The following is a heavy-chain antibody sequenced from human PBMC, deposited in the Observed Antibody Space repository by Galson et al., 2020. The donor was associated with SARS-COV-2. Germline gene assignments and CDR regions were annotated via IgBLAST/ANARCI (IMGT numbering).Heavy chain of an antibody. Sequence: SETLSLTCTVSGGSISSSSYYWGWIRQPPGKGLEWIGSIYYSGSTYYNPSLKSRVTISVDTSKNQFSLKLSSVTAADTAVYYCARAGIRTIFGVVIPNFGYWGQGTLVTVSP. CDR1: GGSISSSSYY. J-gene: IGHJ4*02. D-gene: IGHD3-3*01. V-gene: IGHV4-39*07. CDR2: IYYSGST. CDR3: ARAGIRTIFGVVIPNFGY.